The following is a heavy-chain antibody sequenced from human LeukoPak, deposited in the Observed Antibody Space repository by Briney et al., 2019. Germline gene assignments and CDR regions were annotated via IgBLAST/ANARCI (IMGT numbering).Heavy chain of an antibody. J-gene: IGHJ6*02. CDR1: GGSISYYY. V-gene: IGHV4-59*01. D-gene: IGHD3-3*01. CDR3: ARAMTYYDFWSGPGRSYYYYGMDV. CDR2: IYYSGST. Sequence: SETLSLTCTVSGGSISYYYWSWIRQPPGKGLEWIGYIYYSGSTNYNPSLKSRVTISVDTSKSQFSLNLTSVTTADTAVYYCARAMTYYDFWSGPGRSYYYYGMDVWGQGTTVTVSS.